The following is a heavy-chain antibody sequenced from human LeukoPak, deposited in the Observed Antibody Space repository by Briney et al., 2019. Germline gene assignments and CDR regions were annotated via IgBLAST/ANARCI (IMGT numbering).Heavy chain of an antibody. Sequence: VSSVKVSCKASGYTFTSYGISWVRQAPGQGLEWMRWISAYNGNTNYAQKLQGRVTMTTDTSTSTAYMELRSLRSDDTAVYYCARVIVVVPAAPEAFYYYYYMDVWGKGTTVTVSS. CDR3: ARVIVVVPAAPEAFYYYYYMDV. CDR2: ISAYNGNT. CDR1: GYTFTSYG. D-gene: IGHD2-2*01. V-gene: IGHV1-18*01. J-gene: IGHJ6*03.